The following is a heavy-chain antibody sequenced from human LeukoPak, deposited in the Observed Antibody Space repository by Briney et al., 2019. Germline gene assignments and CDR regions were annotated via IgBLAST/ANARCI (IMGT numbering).Heavy chain of an antibody. CDR3: ARGGSGGYYGDC. D-gene: IGHD3-22*01. CDR2: ISSSTSYI. CDR1: GFTFSNYN. Sequence: GGSLRLSYAASGFTFSNYNMNWVRQAPGKGLEWVSSISSSTSYIYYADSVKGRFTISRDNAKNSLYLQMNSLRAEDTAVYYCARGGSGGYYGDCWGQGTLVTVSS. J-gene: IGHJ4*02. V-gene: IGHV3-21*01.